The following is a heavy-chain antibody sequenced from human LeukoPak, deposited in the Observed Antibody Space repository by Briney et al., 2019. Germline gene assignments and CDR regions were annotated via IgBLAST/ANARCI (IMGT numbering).Heavy chain of an antibody. J-gene: IGHJ4*02. CDR3: AKGGRDSSGYYYGDS. CDR1: GFTFSSYG. V-gene: IGHV3-23*01. D-gene: IGHD3-22*01. CDR2: ISGSGGST. Sequence: GGSLRLSCAASGFTFSSYGMSWVRQAPGKGLEWVSAISGSGGSTYYADSVKGRFNISRDNSKNTLYLQMNSLRAEDTALYYCAKGGRDSSGYYYGDSWGQGTLVTVSS.